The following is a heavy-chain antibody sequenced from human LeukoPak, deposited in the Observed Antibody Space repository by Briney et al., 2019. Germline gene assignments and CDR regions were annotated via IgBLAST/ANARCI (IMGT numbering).Heavy chain of an antibody. J-gene: IGHJ4*02. Sequence: ASVKVSCKASGYTSTGYYMHWVRQAPGQGREWMGWINPNSGGTNYAQKFQGRVTMTRDTSISTAYMELSRLRSDDTAVYYCARDSRYYDSSGPDYWGQGTLVTVSS. D-gene: IGHD3-22*01. V-gene: IGHV1-2*02. CDR2: INPNSGGT. CDR1: GYTSTGYY. CDR3: ARDSRYYDSSGPDY.